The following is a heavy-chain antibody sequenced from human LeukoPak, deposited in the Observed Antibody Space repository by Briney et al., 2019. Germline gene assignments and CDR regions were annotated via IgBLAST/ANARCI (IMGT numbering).Heavy chain of an antibody. J-gene: IGHJ4*02. V-gene: IGHV3-21*01. Sequence: PGGSLRLSCAASGFTFSSYSMNWVRQAPGKGLEWVSSISSSSSYIYYADSVKGRFTISRDNAKNSIFLQIDNLRVNDTAVYYCARDRYDYFDYWGQGTLVTVAS. CDR1: GFTFSSYS. CDR2: ISSSSSYI. D-gene: IGHD2-2*01. CDR3: ARDRYDYFDY.